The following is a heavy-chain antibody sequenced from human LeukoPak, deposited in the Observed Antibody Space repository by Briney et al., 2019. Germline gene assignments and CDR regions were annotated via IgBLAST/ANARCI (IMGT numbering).Heavy chain of an antibody. CDR1: GGTFSSYA. CDR2: IIPILGIA. D-gene: IGHD2-2*01. Sequence: SVKVSCKASGGTFSSYAISWVRQAPGQGLEWMGRIIPILGIANYAQKFQGRVTITADKSTSTAYMELSSLRSEDTAVYYCARVGGYCSSTSCPDVWGQGTTVTVSS. CDR3: ARVGGYCSSTSCPDV. J-gene: IGHJ6*02. V-gene: IGHV1-69*04.